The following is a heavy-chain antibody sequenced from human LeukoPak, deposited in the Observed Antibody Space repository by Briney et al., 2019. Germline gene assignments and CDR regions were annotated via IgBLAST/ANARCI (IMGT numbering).Heavy chain of an antibody. CDR3: ARGLPAHPGTNWFDP. J-gene: IGHJ5*02. V-gene: IGHV4-39*01. Sequence: WETLSLTCTVSGGSISSSSYYWGWIRQPPGKGLEWIGRIYYSGSTYYNPSLKSRVTISVDTSKNQFSLKLSSVTAADTAVYYCARGLPAHPGTNWFDPWGQGTLVTVSS. D-gene: IGHD4-11*01. CDR1: GGSISSSSYY. CDR2: IYYSGST.